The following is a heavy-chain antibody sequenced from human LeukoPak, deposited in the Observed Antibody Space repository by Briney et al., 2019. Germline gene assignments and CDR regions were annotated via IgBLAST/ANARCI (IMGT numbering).Heavy chain of an antibody. CDR2: IKPDGSEK. J-gene: IGHJ4*02. CDR1: GFAFSSYW. D-gene: IGHD3-22*01. V-gene: IGHV3-7*03. Sequence: PGGSLRLSCAASGFAFSSYWMSWVRQAPGKGLEWVANIKPDGSEKHYVDSVKGRLTIARDNAKNSLYLQMNSLRAEDTAVYYCAKDHQCYDRSGYCPIDYWGQGTLVTVSA. CDR3: AKDHQCYDRSGYCPIDY.